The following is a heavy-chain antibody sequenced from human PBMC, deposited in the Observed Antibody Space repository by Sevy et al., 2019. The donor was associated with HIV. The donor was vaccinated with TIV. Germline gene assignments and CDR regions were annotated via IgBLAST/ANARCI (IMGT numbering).Heavy chain of an antibody. CDR3: ATSMSDCSSTSCYAAYYYYYGMDV. D-gene: IGHD2-2*01. CDR1: GYSFTSYW. Sequence: GESLKISCKGSGYSFTSYWIGWVRQMPGKGLEWMGIIYPGDSDTRYSPSFQGQVTISADKSISTAYLQWSSLKASDTGMYYCATSMSDCSSTSCYAAYYYYYGMDVWGQGTTVTVSS. V-gene: IGHV5-51*01. J-gene: IGHJ6*02. CDR2: IYPGDSDT.